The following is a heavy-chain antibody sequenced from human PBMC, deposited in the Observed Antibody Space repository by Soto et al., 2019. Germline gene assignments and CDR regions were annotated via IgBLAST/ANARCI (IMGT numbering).Heavy chain of an antibody. Sequence: PGGSLRLSCAASGFIFRSYSLNWIRQAPGKGLQWISFISNGGTSTYYADSVKGRFTISRDNAKNTLYLQMNSLRVEDTAVYYCARRSVEAETPDYWGQGTLVTVSS. CDR1: GFIFRSYS. V-gene: IGHV3-48*04. CDR3: ARRSVEAETPDY. J-gene: IGHJ4*02. CDR2: ISNGGTST. D-gene: IGHD6-13*01.